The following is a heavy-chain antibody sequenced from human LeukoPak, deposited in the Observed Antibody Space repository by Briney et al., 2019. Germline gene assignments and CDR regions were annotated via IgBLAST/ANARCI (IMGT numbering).Heavy chain of an antibody. V-gene: IGHV4-59*01. J-gene: IGHJ4*02. Sequence: SETLSLTCSVSGASISRYYWSWIRQPPGKGLEWIGYIYYSGSTNYNPSLKSRVAISVDTSKNQFSLKLSSVTAADTAVYYCARETDTGGFDYWGQGTLVTVSS. CDR1: GASISRYY. D-gene: IGHD5-18*01. CDR2: IYYSGST. CDR3: ARETDTGGFDY.